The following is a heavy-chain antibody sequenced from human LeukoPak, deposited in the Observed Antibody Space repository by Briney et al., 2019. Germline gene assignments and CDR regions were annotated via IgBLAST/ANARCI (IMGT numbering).Heavy chain of an antibody. J-gene: IGHJ6*02. V-gene: IGHV1-8*01. CDR3: ARMDHQFYYYGMDV. CDR2: MNPNSGNT. D-gene: IGHD3/OR15-3a*01. Sequence: GASVKVSCKASGYTFTSYDINWVRQATGQGLEWMGWMNPNSGNTGYAQKFQGRVTMTRNTSISTAYMELSSLRSEDTAVYYCARMDHQFYYYGMDVWGQGTTVTVSS. CDR1: GYTFTSYD.